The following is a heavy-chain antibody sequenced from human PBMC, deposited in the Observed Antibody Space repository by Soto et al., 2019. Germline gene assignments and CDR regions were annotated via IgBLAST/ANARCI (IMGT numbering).Heavy chain of an antibody. J-gene: IGHJ6*02. D-gene: IGHD3-22*01. CDR3: ARDRDYYDSSGYYSYYYYYGMDV. CDR2: INPSGGST. Sequence: ASVKVSCKASGYTFTSYYMHWVRQAPGQGLEWMGIINPSGGSTSYAQKFQGRVTMTRDTSTSTVYMELSSLRSEDTAVYYCARDRDYYDSSGYYSYYYYYGMDVWGQGTTVTSP. CDR1: GYTFTSYY. V-gene: IGHV1-46*01.